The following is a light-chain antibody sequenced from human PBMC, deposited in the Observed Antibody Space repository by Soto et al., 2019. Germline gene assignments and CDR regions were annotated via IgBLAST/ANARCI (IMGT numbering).Light chain of an antibody. CDR3: QQSYSLPRT. V-gene: IGKV1-39*01. J-gene: IGKJ1*01. CDR1: QSIGAY. Sequence: DIQMTQSPSSLPASVGDRVIITCRASQSIGAYLHWYQHKPGTAPKLLIYAASTLQSGVPSTFIASRSGTDFTLTVNNLQPEDFATYYCQQSYSLPRTFGQGTKVEIK. CDR2: AAS.